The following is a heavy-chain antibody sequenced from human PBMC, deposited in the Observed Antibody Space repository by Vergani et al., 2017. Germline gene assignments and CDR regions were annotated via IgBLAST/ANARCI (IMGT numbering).Heavy chain of an antibody. D-gene: IGHD2-15*01. CDR3: ARDLAYCHEGSCAL. CDR1: GFTFNRYG. Sequence: QVQLVQSGGGVVQPGGSLRLSCVASGFTFNRYGMQWVRQAPGKGLEWVAYVCFDGSNEYYAESVKGRFIVSRDNSNDARYLQMNSLRNEDTAVYYCARDLAYCHEGSCALWGQGSVVTVSS. V-gene: IGHV3-30*02. CDR2: VCFDGSNE. J-gene: IGHJ4*02.